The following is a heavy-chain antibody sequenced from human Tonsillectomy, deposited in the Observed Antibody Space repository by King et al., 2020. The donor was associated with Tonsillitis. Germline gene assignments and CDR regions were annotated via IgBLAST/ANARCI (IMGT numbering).Heavy chain of an antibody. J-gene: IGHJ6*03. CDR1: GYTLTSYG. Sequence: IQLVQSGAEVKKPGASVKVSCMASGYTLTSYGISWVRQAPGQGLEWMGWISAYNDNTSYAQNFQGRVTMTTDTSTSTAYMELRSLRSDDTAVYYCARECHVPAAVRHYYYYYMDVWGKGTTVTVSS. CDR3: ARECHVPAAVRHYYYYYMDV. D-gene: IGHD2-2*02. CDR2: ISAYNDNT. V-gene: IGHV1-18*01.